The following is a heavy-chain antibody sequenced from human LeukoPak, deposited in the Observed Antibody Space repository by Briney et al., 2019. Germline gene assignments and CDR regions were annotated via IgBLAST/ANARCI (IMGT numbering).Heavy chain of an antibody. CDR1: GFTFDDYA. D-gene: IGHD3-10*01. J-gene: IGHJ4*02. Sequence: GSLRLSCAASGFTFDDYAMHWVRQAPGKGLEWVSLISWDGGRTYYADSVKGRFTISRDNSKNSLYLQMNSLRAEDSASYYCAKDKFDGSGSYYFDYWGQGTLVTVSS. CDR2: ISWDGGRT. V-gene: IGHV3-43D*03. CDR3: AKDKFDGSGSYYFDY.